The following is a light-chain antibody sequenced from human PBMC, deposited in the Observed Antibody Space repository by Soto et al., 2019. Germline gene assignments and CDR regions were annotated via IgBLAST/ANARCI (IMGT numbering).Light chain of an antibody. V-gene: IGKV4-1*01. CDR1: QSVLYSSNNENS. CDR3: QQYHSTPWT. Sequence: DIVMTQSPDSLAVSLGERATINCKSSQSVLYSSNNENSLAWYQQKPGQPPKLLIYWASTRESGVPDRFSGSGSGTDFTLTISSLQAEDVAVYYCQQYHSTPWTFGQGTQVQIK. CDR2: WAS. J-gene: IGKJ1*01.